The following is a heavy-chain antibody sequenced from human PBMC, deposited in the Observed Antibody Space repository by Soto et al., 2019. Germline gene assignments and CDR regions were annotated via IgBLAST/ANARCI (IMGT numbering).Heavy chain of an antibody. D-gene: IGHD6-13*01. CDR2: IYYSGST. CDR3: ARRHGQQLAYDYYYYMDV. V-gene: IGHV4-31*03. Sequence: PSETLSLTCTVSGGSISSGGYYWNWIRQHPGKGLEWIGYIYYSGSTYYNPSLKSRGTISVDTSKNQFSLKLSSVTAADTAVYYCARRHGQQLAYDYYYYMDVWGKGTTVTRLL. J-gene: IGHJ6*03. CDR1: GGSISSGGYY.